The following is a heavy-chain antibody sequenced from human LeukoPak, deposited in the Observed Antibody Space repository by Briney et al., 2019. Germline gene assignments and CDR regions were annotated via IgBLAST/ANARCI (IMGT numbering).Heavy chain of an antibody. V-gene: IGHV3-30*04. Sequence: GTSLRLSCAASGFTFSSYAMHWVRQAPGKGLEWVAVISYDGSNKYYADSVKGRFTISRDNSKNTLYLQMNSLRAEDTAVYYCARDRGQATNYYYYYMDVWGKGTTVTVSS. D-gene: IGHD3-10*01. CDR2: ISYDGSNK. J-gene: IGHJ6*03. CDR1: GFTFSSYA. CDR3: ARDRGQATNYYYYYMDV.